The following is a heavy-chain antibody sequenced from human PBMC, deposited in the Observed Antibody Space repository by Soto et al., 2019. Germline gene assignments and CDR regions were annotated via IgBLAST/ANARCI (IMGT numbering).Heavy chain of an antibody. CDR2: ISASGDYT. J-gene: IGHJ6*02. Sequence: QVQLVESGGGWVKPGESLRLSCIGSGFFLSNNWMTWIRQAPGKGLEWVSYISASGDYTIYADSLKGRFTISRDNARNSLWLQINRLTAEDTAVYYCARASGWRQVGVYNYGLAVWGQGTTVIVSS. V-gene: IGHV3-11*06. D-gene: IGHD2-8*01. CDR3: ARASGWRQVGVYNYGLAV. CDR1: GFFLSNNW.